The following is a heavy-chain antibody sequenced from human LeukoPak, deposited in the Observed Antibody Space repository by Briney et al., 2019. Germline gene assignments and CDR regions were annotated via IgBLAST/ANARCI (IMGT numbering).Heavy chain of an antibody. D-gene: IGHD2-2*01. Sequence: SETLSLTCTVSGGSISSYFWSWIRQPPGKGLEWIGYINYSGSSDYNPSLKSRVTISVDTSKNQFPLKLSSMTAADTAVYYCARGSRCSSTSCLRPNWFDPWGQGTLVTVSS. CDR3: ARGSRCSSTSCLRPNWFDP. J-gene: IGHJ5*02. V-gene: IGHV4-59*08. CDR1: GGSISSYF. CDR2: INYSGSS.